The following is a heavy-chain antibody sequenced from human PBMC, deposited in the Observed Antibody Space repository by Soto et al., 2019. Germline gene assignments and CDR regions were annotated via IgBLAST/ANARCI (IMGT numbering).Heavy chain of an antibody. CDR1: GFTFIMYG. CDR3: ARPLTTVDYYGMDV. Sequence: QVQLVESGGGVVQPGKSLRLSCAASGFTFIMYGILWVRQAPGKGLEWVAVISYDGNNKYYADSVKGRFTISRDNSKNTLYLQMNSLRAEDTAVYYCARPLTTVDYYGMDVWGQGTTVTVSS. CDR2: ISYDGNNK. D-gene: IGHD4-17*01. V-gene: IGHV3-30-3*01. J-gene: IGHJ6*02.